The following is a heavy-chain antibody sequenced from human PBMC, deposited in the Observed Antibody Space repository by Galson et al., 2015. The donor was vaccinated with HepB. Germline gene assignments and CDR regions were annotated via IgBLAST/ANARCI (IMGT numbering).Heavy chain of an antibody. D-gene: IGHD3-3*01. CDR1: GGSISSGSYY. CDR3: ARSYDFWSGSFDP. Sequence: LSLTCTVSGGSISSGSYYWSWIRQPAGEGLEWIGRIYTSGSTNYSPSLKSRVTMSIDASKNQFSLKLNSVTAADTAVYYCARSYDFWSGSFDPWGQGTLVTVSS. V-gene: IGHV4-61*02. CDR2: IYTSGST. J-gene: IGHJ5*02.